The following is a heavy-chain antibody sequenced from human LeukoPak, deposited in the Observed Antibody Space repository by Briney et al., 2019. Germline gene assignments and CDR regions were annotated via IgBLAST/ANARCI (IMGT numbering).Heavy chain of an antibody. CDR3: ARAHMVRGVISAFDC. CDR2: IIPIFGTA. V-gene: IGHV1-69*13. J-gene: IGHJ4*02. CDR1: GGTFSSYA. D-gene: IGHD3-10*01. Sequence: SVKVSCKASGGTFSSYAISWVRQAPGQGLEWMGGIIPIFGTANYAQKFQGRVTITADESTSTAYMELSSLRSEDTAVYYCARAHMVRGVISAFDCWAREPWSPSPQ.